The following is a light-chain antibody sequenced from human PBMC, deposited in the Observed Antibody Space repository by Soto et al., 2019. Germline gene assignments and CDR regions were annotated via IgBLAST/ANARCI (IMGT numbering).Light chain of an antibody. J-gene: IGKJ1*01. CDR3: QRYNNWPPWT. CDR1: QSVSSN. V-gene: IGKV3-15*01. Sequence: EIVMTQSPATLSVSPGERATLSCSASQSVSSNLAWYQQKPGQAPRLLIYGASTRATGIPARFSGSGSGTEFTLTLSSLQSEDCAVYYCQRYNNWPPWTVGRGTKVEL. CDR2: GAS.